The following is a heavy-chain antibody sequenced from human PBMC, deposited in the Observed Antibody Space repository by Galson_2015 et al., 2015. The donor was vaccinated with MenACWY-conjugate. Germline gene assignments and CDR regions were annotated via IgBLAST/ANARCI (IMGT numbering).Heavy chain of an antibody. V-gene: IGHV4-34*01. Sequence: SETLSLTCAVYGGSFSGYYWSWIRQPPGKGLEWIGEINHSGSTNYNPSLKSRVTISVDTSKNQFSLKLSSVTAADTAVYYCARGVPPTSLWLQFGYWGQGTLVTVSS. CDR2: INHSGST. D-gene: IGHD5-24*01. CDR1: GGSFSGYY. CDR3: ARGVPPTSLWLQFGY. J-gene: IGHJ4*02.